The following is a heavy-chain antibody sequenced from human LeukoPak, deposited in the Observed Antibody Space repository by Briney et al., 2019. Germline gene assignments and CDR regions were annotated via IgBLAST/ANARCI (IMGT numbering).Heavy chain of an antibody. V-gene: IGHV5-51*01. CDR2: IHPSDSDT. CDR1: AYSFTNYW. J-gene: IGHJ4*02. Sequence: GESLKISCKASAYSFTNYWIGWVRQMPGKGLEWMGTIHPSDSDTRYSPSFQGQVTISADKSISTAYLQWSSLKASDTAMYYCARPLGTGYYFDYWGQGTLVTVSS. D-gene: IGHD7-27*01. CDR3: ARPLGTGYYFDY.